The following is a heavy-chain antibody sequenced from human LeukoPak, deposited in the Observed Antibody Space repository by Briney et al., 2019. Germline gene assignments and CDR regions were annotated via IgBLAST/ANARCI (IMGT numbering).Heavy chain of an antibody. D-gene: IGHD6-13*01. J-gene: IGHJ4*02. CDR3: ARGLRREQQLLRAFDY. Sequence: GASVRVACKDSGYTFTNYDINWVRQASGQGLEWMGWMNPNSGNTGSAQKFQGRVTMTSNTSISTAYMELSSLRSEDTAVYYCARGLRREQQLLRAFDYWGQGTPVTVSS. V-gene: IGHV1-8*01. CDR1: GYTFTNYD. CDR2: MNPNSGNT.